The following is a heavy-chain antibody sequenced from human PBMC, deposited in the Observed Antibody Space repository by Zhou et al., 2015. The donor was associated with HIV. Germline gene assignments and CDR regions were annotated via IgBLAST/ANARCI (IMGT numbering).Heavy chain of an antibody. CDR2: IIPIFGTA. Sequence: QVQLVQSGAEVKKPGSSVKVSCKASGGTFSSYAISWVRQAPGQGLEWMGGIIPIFGTANYAQKFQGRVTITADESTSTAYMELSSLRSEDTAVYYCARDHSSGWYSQPKGSHYYYYGMDVVGPKGPRSPSPQ. D-gene: IGHD6-19*01. CDR1: GGTFSSYA. J-gene: IGHJ6*01. V-gene: IGHV1-69*01. CDR3: ARDHSSGWYSQPKGSHYYYYGMDV.